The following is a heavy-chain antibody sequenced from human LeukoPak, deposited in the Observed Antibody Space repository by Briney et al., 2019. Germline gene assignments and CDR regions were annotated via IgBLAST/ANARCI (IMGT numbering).Heavy chain of an antibody. D-gene: IGHD6-19*01. CDR3: ARRLRDSSGWSFDY. CDR2: IYYSGST. CDR1: GGSIRSSYYY. J-gene: IGHJ4*02. V-gene: IGHV4-39*01. Sequence: SETLSLTCTVSGGSIRSSYYYWGWIRQPPGKGLEWIGTIYYSGSTYYNPSLKSRLTISLDTSKNQFSLKLNSVTAADTAVYYCARRLRDSSGWSFDYWGQGTLVTVSS.